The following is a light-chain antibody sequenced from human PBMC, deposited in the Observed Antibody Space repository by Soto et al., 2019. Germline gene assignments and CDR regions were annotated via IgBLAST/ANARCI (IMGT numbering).Light chain of an antibody. CDR2: YDS. Sequence: SYELTQPPSVSVAPGKTARITCGGNNIGSKSVHWYQQKPGQAPVLVIYYDSDRPSGIPERFSGSNSGNTATLTISMVEAGDEADYYCQVWDGSSDPWVFGGGTKVTVL. J-gene: IGLJ3*02. V-gene: IGLV3-21*04. CDR3: QVWDGSSDPWV. CDR1: NIGSKS.